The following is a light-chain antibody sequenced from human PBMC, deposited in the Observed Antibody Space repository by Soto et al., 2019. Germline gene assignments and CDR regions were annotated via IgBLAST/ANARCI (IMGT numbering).Light chain of an antibody. J-gene: IGLJ1*01. CDR2: EGS. V-gene: IGLV2-23*01. Sequence: QSVLTQPASVSGSPGQSITISCTGTSSDVGSYNLVSWYQQHPGKAPKLMIYEGSKRPSGVSNRFSGSKSGDTASLTISLLQAEDEADYYCCSYAGSSTYVFGTGTKVTVL. CDR3: CSYAGSSTYV. CDR1: SSDVGSYNL.